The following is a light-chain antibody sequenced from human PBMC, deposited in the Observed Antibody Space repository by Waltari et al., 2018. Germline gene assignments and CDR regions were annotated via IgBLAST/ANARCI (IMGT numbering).Light chain of an antibody. J-gene: IGLJ2*01. CDR1: NIGSKS. CDR2: YDS. CDR3: LVWHSTIDHQGV. Sequence: SYVVTQSPSVSVAPGETARITCGGDNIGSKSVRWYQQRPCQAPVLVIAYDSVRPSGIPERFSGSNSGNTATLTSSWVEAEDEADYYCLVWHSTIDHQGVFGGGTKLTVL. V-gene: IGLV3-21*04.